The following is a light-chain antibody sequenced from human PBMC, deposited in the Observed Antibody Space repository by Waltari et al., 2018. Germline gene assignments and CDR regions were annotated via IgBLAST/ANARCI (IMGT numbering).Light chain of an antibody. Sequence: EVVLTQSPATLSLSPGERATLSCRASQNVDSFLAWYQHKPGQATRLLIFDTSRRASGIPDRFSGRGSGTDFTLTFSCLASEDYAVYYCFPRFDWPWTFGQGTRVDIK. CDR2: DTS. J-gene: IGKJ1*01. CDR1: QNVDSF. V-gene: IGKV3-11*01. CDR3: FPRFDWPWT.